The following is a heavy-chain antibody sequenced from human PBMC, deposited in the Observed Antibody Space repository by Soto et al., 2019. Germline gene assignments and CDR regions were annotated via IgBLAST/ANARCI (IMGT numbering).Heavy chain of an antibody. CDR3: AHSSSYYDFWSGYYTSPQSVWFDP. D-gene: IGHD3-3*01. J-gene: IGHJ5*02. Sequence: QITLKESGPTLVKPTQTLTLTCTFSGFSLSTSGVGVGWIRQPPGKALEWLALIYWDDDKRYSPSLKSRLTITKDTSKNQVVLTMTNMDPVDTATYYCAHSSSYYDFWSGYYTSPQSVWFDPWGQGTLVIVSS. CDR2: IYWDDDK. CDR1: GFSLSTSGVG. V-gene: IGHV2-5*02.